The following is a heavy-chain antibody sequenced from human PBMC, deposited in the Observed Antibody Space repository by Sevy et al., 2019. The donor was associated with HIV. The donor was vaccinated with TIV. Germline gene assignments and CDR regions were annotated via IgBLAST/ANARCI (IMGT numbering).Heavy chain of an antibody. V-gene: IGHV3-23*01. CDR1: GFTFSSYA. CDR2: IIGSGGTT. Sequence: GGSLRLSCAASGFTFSSYAMTWVRQAPGKGLEWVSTIIGSGGTTYVPDSLKGRFTISRDNSKNTLYLQMNTLRAEDTALYFCAKGSVYQYGGAFDIWGQGTMVTVSS. J-gene: IGHJ3*02. D-gene: IGHD3-3*01. CDR3: AKGSVYQYGGAFDI.